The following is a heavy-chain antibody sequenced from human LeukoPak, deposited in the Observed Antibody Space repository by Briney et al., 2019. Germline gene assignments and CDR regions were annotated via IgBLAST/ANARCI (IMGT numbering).Heavy chain of an antibody. CDR1: GGSISSSSYY. CDR3: ARQRDGYNFHWFDP. Sequence: SEALSLTCTVSGGSISSSSYYWGWIRQPPGKGLEWIGSIYYSGSTYYNPSLKSRVTISVDTSKNQFSLKLSSVTAADTAVYYCARQRDGYNFHWFDPWGQGTLVTVSS. J-gene: IGHJ5*02. V-gene: IGHV4-39*01. D-gene: IGHD5-24*01. CDR2: IYYSGST.